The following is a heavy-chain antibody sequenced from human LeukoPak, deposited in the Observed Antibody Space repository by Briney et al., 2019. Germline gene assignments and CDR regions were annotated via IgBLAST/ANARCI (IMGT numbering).Heavy chain of an antibody. Sequence: PGGSLRLSCAASGFTFDDYGMSWVRQAPGKGLEWVSGINWNSGTTAYADSVKGQFTISRDNAKNSLYLQMSSLRAEDTAVYYCARDDDAFDIWGKGTMVTVSS. CDR2: INWNSGTT. J-gene: IGHJ3*02. CDR3: ARDDDAFDI. CDR1: GFTFDDYG. V-gene: IGHV3-20*04.